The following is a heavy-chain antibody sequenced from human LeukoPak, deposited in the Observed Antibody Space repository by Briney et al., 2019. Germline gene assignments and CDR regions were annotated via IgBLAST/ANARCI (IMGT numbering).Heavy chain of an antibody. J-gene: IGHJ3*02. CDR2: IYPGDSDT. D-gene: IGHD6-13*01. CDR3: ARRLYSSSWSDAFDI. CDR1: GYSFTSYW. Sequence: GESLKISCKASGYSFTSYWIGWVRQMPGKGLEWMGIIYPGDSDTRYSPSFQGQVTISADKSISTAYLQWSSLKASDTAMYYCARRLYSSSWSDAFDIWGQGTMVTVSS. V-gene: IGHV5-51*01.